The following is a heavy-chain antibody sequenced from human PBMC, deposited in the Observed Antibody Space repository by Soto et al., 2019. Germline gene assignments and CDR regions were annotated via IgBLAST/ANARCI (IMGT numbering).Heavy chain of an antibody. D-gene: IGHD4-4*01. J-gene: IGHJ4*02. V-gene: IGHV3-21*01. Sequence: EVQLVESGGGLVKPGGSLRLSCAASGFTFSSYSMNWVRQAPGKGLEWVSSISSSSSYIYYADSVKGRFTTSRDNAKNSRYLQMNSLRAEERAVYYWGRWGGVGGTTVNFDYWGQGTLVTVSS. CDR1: GFTFSSYS. CDR3: GRWGGVGGTTVNFDY. CDR2: ISSSSSYI.